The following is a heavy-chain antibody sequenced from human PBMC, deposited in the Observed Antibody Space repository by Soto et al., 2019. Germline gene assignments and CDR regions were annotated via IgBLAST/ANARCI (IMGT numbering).Heavy chain of an antibody. CDR2: IYSGGST. CDR3: ARMGFGQTSSSWTTSLSTFDY. D-gene: IGHD6-13*01. Sequence: GGSLRLSCAASGFTVSSNYMGWVRQAPGKGLEWVSVIYSGGSTYYADSVKGRFTISRDNSKNTLYLQMNSLRAEDTAVYYCARMGFGQTSSSWTTSLSTFDYWGQGTLVTVSS. J-gene: IGHJ4*02. CDR1: GFTVSSNY. V-gene: IGHV3-66*01.